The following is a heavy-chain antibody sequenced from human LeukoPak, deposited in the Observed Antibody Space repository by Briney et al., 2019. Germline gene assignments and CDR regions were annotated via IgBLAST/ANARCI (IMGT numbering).Heavy chain of an antibody. V-gene: IGHV3-30*18. CDR3: AKEAGYSYGFDY. Sequence: GGSLRLSCAASGFTFSNYGIHWVHQAPGKGLGWVAVISYDGSNKYYADSVKGRCTISRDKSKNTVYLQMNSLRAEDTAVYYCAKEAGYSYGFDYWGQGTLVTVSS. J-gene: IGHJ4*02. D-gene: IGHD5-18*01. CDR2: ISYDGSNK. CDR1: GFTFSNYG.